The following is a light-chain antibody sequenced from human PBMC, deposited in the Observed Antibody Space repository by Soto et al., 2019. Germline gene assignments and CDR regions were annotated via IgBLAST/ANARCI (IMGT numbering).Light chain of an antibody. CDR2: DVS. CDR1: SSDVGGYNY. Sequence: QSALTQPASVSGSPGQSITISCTGTSSDVGGYNYVSWYQQHPGKAPKLMIYDVSNRPSGVSNRFSGSKSGNTASLTISGLQAEDEADYYCSSYTSGSTPVFGGGTKVTVL. J-gene: IGLJ2*01. V-gene: IGLV2-14*01. CDR3: SSYTSGSTPV.